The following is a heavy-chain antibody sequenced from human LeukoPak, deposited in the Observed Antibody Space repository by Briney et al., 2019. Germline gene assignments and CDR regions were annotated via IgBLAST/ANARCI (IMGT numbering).Heavy chain of an antibody. CDR3: ARLYATSWGFFDP. V-gene: IGHV3-30*02. CDR2: IRNDGKTQ. CDR1: GFTFKSYG. Sequence: GGSLRLSCAASGFTFKSYGLHWVRRAPGKGLEWVAFIRNDGKTQHYADPVKGRFTISRDNSRNTMFLQMNSLRPEDTAVYYCARLYATSWGFFDPWGRGTLVTVSS. D-gene: IGHD2-2*01. J-gene: IGHJ2*01.